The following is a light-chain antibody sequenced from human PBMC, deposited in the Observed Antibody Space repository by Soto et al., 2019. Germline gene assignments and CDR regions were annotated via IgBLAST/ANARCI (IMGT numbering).Light chain of an antibody. J-gene: IGKJ3*01. CDR1: QGISSY. CDR3: QQYYSYPFT. Sequence: AIRMTQSPSSFSASTGDRVTITCRASQGISSYLAWYQQKPGKAPKLLIYAASTLQSGVPSRFRGSGSGTDFTLTISCLQSEDFATYHCQQYYSYPFTFGPGTKVDIK. V-gene: IGKV1-8*01. CDR2: AAS.